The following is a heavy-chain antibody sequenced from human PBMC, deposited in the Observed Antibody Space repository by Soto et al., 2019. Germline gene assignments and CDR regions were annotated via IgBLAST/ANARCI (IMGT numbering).Heavy chain of an antibody. V-gene: IGHV1-2*02. Sequence: ASVKVSCKASGYTFTGYYMHWVRQAPGQGLEWMGWINPNSGGTNYAQKFQGRVTMTRDTSISTAYMELSRLRSDDTAVYYCARDSTYYAFWSAPSPGGMDVWGQGTTVTVSS. D-gene: IGHD3-3*01. CDR3: ARDSTYYAFWSAPSPGGMDV. CDR2: INPNSGGT. CDR1: GYTFTGYY. J-gene: IGHJ6*02.